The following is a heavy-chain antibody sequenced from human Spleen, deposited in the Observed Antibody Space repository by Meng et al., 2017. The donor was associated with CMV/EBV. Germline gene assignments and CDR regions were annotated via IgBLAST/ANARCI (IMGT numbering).Heavy chain of an antibody. CDR3: AREMATIPFDY. J-gene: IGHJ4*02. CDR2: ISYDGSNK. Sequence: SCAASGVTFSSYAMHWVRQAPGKGLEWVAVISYDGSNKYYADSVKGRFTISRDNSKNTLYLQMNSLRAEDTAVYYCAREMATIPFDYWGQGTLVTVSS. V-gene: IGHV3-30-3*01. CDR1: GVTFSSYA. D-gene: IGHD5-24*01.